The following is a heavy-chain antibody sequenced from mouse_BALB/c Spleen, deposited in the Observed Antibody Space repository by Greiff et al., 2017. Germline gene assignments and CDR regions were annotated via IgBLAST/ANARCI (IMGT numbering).Heavy chain of an antibody. CDR2: IRNKANGYTT. V-gene: IGHV7-3*02. CDR3: ARDWSTFAY. Sequence: EVKLMESGGGLVQPGGSLRLSCATSGFTFTDYYMSWVRQPPGKELEWLGFIRNKANGYTTEYSASVKGRFTISRDNSQSILYLQMNTLRAEDSATYYCARDWSTFAYWGQGTLVTVSA. J-gene: IGHJ3*01. D-gene: IGHD2-1*01. CDR1: GFTFTDYY.